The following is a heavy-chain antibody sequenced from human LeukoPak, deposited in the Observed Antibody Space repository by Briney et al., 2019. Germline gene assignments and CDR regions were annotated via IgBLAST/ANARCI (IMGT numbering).Heavy chain of an antibody. CDR1: GDSTGSDY. J-gene: IGHJ4*02. V-gene: IGHV4-59*08. Sequence: SETLSLTCTVSGDSTGSDYWSWIRQPPGKGLEWIAYVYYSGVTSYNPSLKSRVAISIDTSKNQFSLKLSSVTAADTAVYYCARAPSWQNLLSIAVAEYPDYWGQGTLVTVSS. D-gene: IGHD6-19*01. CDR3: ARAPSWQNLLSIAVAEYPDY. CDR2: VYYSGVT.